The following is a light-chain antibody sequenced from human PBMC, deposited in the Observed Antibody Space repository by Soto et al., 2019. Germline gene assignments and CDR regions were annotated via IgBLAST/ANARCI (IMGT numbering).Light chain of an antibody. CDR2: ATS. V-gene: IGKV3-15*01. J-gene: IGKJ4*01. CDR3: QQYNKWPLT. CDR1: QSVSGN. Sequence: EIVMTQSPVTLSVSPGERATLSCRASQSVSGNLAWYQQQPGQAPSLLIPATSTRATGISARFSGSESGTAYTRTIGSLQSEDFALYYCQQYNKWPLTFGGGTKVEIK.